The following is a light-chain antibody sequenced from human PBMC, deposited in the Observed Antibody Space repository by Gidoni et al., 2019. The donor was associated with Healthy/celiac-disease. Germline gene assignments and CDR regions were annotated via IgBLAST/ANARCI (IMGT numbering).Light chain of an antibody. CDR3: QQRSNWPPKIT. CDR1: QSVSSY. CDR2: DAS. V-gene: IGKV3-11*01. Sequence: EIVLTQSPATLSLSPGERATLSCRASQSVSSYLAWYQQNPGQAPRLLIYDASNRATGIPARFSGSGSGTDFTLTISSLEPEDFAVYYCQQRSNWPPKITFGQGTRLEI. J-gene: IGKJ5*01.